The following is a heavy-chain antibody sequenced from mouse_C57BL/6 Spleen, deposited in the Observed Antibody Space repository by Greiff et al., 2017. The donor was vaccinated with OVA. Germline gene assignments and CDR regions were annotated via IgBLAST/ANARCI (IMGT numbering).Heavy chain of an antibody. D-gene: IGHD1-1*01. Sequence: VNVVESGAELVRPGASVTLSCKASGYTFTDYEMHWVKQTPVHGLEWIGAIDPETGGTAYNQKFKGKAILTADKSSSTAYMELRSLTSEDSAVYYCTRSSFTTVVATRYAMDYWGQGTSVTVSS. CDR2: IDPETGGT. J-gene: IGHJ4*01. CDR1: GYTFTDYE. CDR3: TRSSFTTVVATRYAMDY. V-gene: IGHV1-15*01.